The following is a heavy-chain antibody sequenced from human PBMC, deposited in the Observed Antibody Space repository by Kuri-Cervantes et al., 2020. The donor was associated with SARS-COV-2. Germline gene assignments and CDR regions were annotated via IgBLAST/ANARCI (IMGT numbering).Heavy chain of an antibody. Sequence: GESLKISCAASGFTFSSYAMSWVRQAPGKGLEWVSAISGSGGSTYYADSVKGRFTISRDNSKNTLYLQMNSLRAEDTAVYYCARDRPEKTTIFWSGYQTVHFDYWGQGTLVTVSS. V-gene: IGHV3-23*01. CDR2: ISGSGGST. D-gene: IGHD3-3*01. CDR3: ARDRPEKTTIFWSGYQTVHFDY. CDR1: GFTFSSYA. J-gene: IGHJ4*02.